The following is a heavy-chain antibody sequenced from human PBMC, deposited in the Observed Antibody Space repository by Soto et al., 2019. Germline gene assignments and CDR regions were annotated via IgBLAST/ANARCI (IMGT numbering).Heavy chain of an antibody. J-gene: IGHJ4*02. CDR1: GFTFSSYV. Sequence: EVQLLESGGGLVQPGGSLRLSCAASGFTFSSYVMGWVRQAPGKGLEWVSDVSGSGGSTYYADSVKGRFTISRDNSKNTLYLQMNSLRAEDTAVYYCAKERSGDYLPSDYWGQGTLVTVSS. V-gene: IGHV3-23*01. D-gene: IGHD4-17*01. CDR3: AKERSGDYLPSDY. CDR2: VSGSGGST.